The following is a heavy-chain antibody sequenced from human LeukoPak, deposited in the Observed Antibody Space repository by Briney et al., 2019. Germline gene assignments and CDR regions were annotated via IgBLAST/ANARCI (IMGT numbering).Heavy chain of an antibody. J-gene: IGHJ4*02. CDR3: ARVTGSGSYYNLDY. CDR2: ISSSSSSYI. V-gene: IGHV3-21*01. CDR1: GFTFSSYS. D-gene: IGHD3-10*01. Sequence: PGGSLRLSCAASGFTFSSYSMNWVRQAPGKGLEWVSSISSSSSSYIYYADSVKGRFTISRDNAKNSLYLQMNSLRAEDTAVYYCARVTGSGSYYNLDYWGQGTLVTVSS.